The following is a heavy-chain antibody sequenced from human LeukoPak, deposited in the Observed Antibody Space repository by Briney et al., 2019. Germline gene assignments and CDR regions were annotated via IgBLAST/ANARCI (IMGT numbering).Heavy chain of an antibody. D-gene: IGHD1-26*01. CDR1: GFTFSGSA. J-gene: IGHJ4*02. CDR3: NVGATSSSDY. CDR2: IRSKANSYAT. V-gene: IGHV3-73*01. Sequence: GGSLRLSCAASGFTFSGSAMHWVRQASGKGLEWVGRIRSKANSYATAYAASVKGRFTISRDDSKNTAYLQMNSLKTEDTAVYYCNVGATSSSDYWGQGTLVTVSS.